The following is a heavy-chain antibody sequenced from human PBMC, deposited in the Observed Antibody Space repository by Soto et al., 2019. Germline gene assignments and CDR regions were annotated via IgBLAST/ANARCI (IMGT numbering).Heavy chain of an antibody. CDR2: IYPGDSDT. CDR3: ARVLGYCISTSCKYYYYGMDV. Sequence: PGESLKISCKGSGYSFTSYWIGWVRQMPGKGLEWMGIIYPGDSDTRYSPSFQGQVTISADKSISTAYLQWSSLKASDTAMYYCARVLGYCISTSCKYYYYGMDVWGQGTTVTVSS. D-gene: IGHD2-2*01. V-gene: IGHV5-51*01. J-gene: IGHJ6*02. CDR1: GYSFTSYW.